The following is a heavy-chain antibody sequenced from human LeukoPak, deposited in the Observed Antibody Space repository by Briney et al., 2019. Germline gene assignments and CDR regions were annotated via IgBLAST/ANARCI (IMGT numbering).Heavy chain of an antibody. D-gene: IGHD6-19*01. Sequence: GGSLRLSCAASGFTFSSYGMHWVRQAPGKGLEWVAVISYDGSNKYYADSVKGRFTISRDNSKNTLYLQMNGLRAEDTAVYYCARVSLSSGCLSNWGQGTLVTVSS. V-gene: IGHV3-33*05. CDR1: GFTFSSYG. J-gene: IGHJ4*02. CDR3: ARVSLSSGCLSN. CDR2: ISYDGSNK.